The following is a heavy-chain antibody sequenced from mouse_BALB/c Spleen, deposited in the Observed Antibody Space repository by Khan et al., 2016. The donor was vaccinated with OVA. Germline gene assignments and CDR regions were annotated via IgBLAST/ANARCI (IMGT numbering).Heavy chain of an antibody. D-gene: IGHD2-14*01. CDR1: GYTFTTAG. V-gene: IGHV9-4*02. J-gene: IGHJ4*01. Sequence: QIQLVQSGPELKKPRETVRISCKASGYTFTTAGIQWVQKMPGKGLKWIGWINTHSGVPKYAEDFKGRFAFSLEISVNTAYLQITNLKNEDTATDIEARGGAAYYRNDGGAMEYWGQGTSVTVAS. CDR3: ARGGAAYYRNDGGAMEY. CDR2: INTHSGVP.